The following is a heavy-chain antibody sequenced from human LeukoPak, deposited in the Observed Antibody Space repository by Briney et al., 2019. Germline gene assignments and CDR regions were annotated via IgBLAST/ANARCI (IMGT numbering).Heavy chain of an antibody. CDR3: ARVGGIAVP. J-gene: IGHJ5*02. V-gene: IGHV3-30-3*01. CDR1: GFTFSSYA. CDR2: ISYDGSNK. Sequence: QPGRSLRLSCAASGFTFSSYAMHWVRQASGKGLEWVAVISYDGSNKYYADSVKGRFTISRDNSKNTLYLQMNSLRAEDTAVYYCARVGGIAVPWGQGTLVTVSS. D-gene: IGHD6-19*01.